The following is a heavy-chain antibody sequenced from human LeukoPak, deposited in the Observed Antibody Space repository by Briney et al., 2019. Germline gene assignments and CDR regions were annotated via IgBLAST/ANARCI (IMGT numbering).Heavy chain of an antibody. Sequence: SETLSLTCTVSGGSISSSSYYWGWIRQPPGKGLEWIGEINHSGSTNYNPSLKSRVTISVDTSKNQFSLKLSSVTAADTAVYYCARSANDVLPSISGYFQHWGQGTLVTVSS. V-gene: IGHV4-39*07. D-gene: IGHD2-21*01. CDR3: ARSANDVLPSISGYFQH. CDR1: GGSISSSSYY. CDR2: INHSGST. J-gene: IGHJ1*01.